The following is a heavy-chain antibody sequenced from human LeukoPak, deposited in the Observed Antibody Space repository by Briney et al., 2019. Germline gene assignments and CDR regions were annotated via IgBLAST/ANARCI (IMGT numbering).Heavy chain of an antibody. CDR3: ARELPYYDYVWGSYRIIDY. J-gene: IGHJ4*02. D-gene: IGHD3-16*02. CDR2: IYYSGST. V-gene: IGHV4-30-4*01. Sequence: SQTVSLTCTVSGGSLSSGDYYWRWIRQPRGKGLEWNGYIYYSGSTYYNPSLKSRATISVDTSKNQFSLKLSSVTAADTAVYYCARELPYYDYVWGSYRIIDYWGQGTLVTVSS. CDR1: GGSLSSGDYY.